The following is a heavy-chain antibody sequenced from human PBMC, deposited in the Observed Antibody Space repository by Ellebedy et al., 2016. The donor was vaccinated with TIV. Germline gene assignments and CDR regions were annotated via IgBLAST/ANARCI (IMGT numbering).Heavy chain of an antibody. V-gene: IGHV1-2*02. Sequence: ASVKVSCKASGYVFTAYHIHWVRQAPGQGLEWMGWLHPSSGGTNYAQNFQGRVSMTRDTSISTAYMELSRLRSDDTAVYYCARDYSSSTDFDYWGQGTLVTVSS. CDR3: ARDYSSSTDFDY. CDR1: GYVFTAYH. J-gene: IGHJ4*02. D-gene: IGHD6-6*01. CDR2: LHPSSGGT.